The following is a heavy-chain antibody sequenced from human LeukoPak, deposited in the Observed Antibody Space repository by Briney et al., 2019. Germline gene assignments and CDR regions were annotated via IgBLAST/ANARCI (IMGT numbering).Heavy chain of an antibody. J-gene: IGHJ4*02. CDR3: AKWHTTGYYFDY. CDR1: GFTFSSYG. D-gene: IGHD1-26*01. Sequence: GGSLRLSCAASGFTFSSYGMHWVRQAPGKGLEWVAVISYDGSNKYYADSVKGRFTISRDNSKNTLYLQMNSLRAEDTAVYYCAKWHTTGYYFDYWGQGTLVTVSS. V-gene: IGHV3-30*18. CDR2: ISYDGSNK.